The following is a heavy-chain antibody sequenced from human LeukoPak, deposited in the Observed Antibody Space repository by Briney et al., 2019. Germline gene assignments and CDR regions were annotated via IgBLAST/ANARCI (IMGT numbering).Heavy chain of an antibody. J-gene: IGHJ4*02. D-gene: IGHD3-22*01. CDR1: GFTFSSYS. CDR2: ISSSSSYI. V-gene: IGHV3-21*01. CDR3: ARVLISGYYSDY. Sequence: GGSLRLSCAASGFTFSSYSMNWVRQAPGKGLEWVSSISSSSSYIYYADSVKGRFTISRDNAKNSLYLQMNSLRAEDTAVYYCARVLISGYYSDYWGQGTLVTVSS.